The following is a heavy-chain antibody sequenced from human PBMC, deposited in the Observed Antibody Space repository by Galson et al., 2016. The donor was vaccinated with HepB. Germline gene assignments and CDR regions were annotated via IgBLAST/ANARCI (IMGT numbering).Heavy chain of an antibody. CDR3: VRGGHYDFSSGYGMDV. V-gene: IGHV3-13*01. CDR2: IGTGGDT. D-gene: IGHD3-3*01. CDR1: GFTFNTYD. Sequence: LRLSCAASGFTFNTYDMHWVRQVSGKNLAWVSLIGTGGDTYYRDSVKGRFTISRENAKTSLYLQMNSLRDGDTAVYYCVRGGHYDFSSGYGMDVWGQGTTVIVSS. J-gene: IGHJ6*01.